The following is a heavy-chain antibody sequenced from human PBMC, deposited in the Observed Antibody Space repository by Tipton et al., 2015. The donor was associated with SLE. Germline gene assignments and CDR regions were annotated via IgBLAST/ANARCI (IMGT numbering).Heavy chain of an antibody. V-gene: IGHV4-4*07. J-gene: IGHJ5*02. Sequence: TLSLTCTVSGGSLNTHFCSWVRQSAGKGLEWIGRVSPSGGTNYNPPLKSRVTMSVDTSKNQFSLNLSSLTAADTAVYYCVRDKWGEYYPSTGYFWSFDPWGQGILVTVSS. CDR3: VRDKWGEYYPSTGYFWSFDP. CDR2: VSPSGGT. D-gene: IGHD3-9*01. CDR1: GGSLNTHF.